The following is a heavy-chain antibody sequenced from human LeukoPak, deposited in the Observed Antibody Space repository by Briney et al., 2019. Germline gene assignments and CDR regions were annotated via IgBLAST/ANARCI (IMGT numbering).Heavy chain of an antibody. D-gene: IGHD3-10*01. CDR2: IYHSGST. Sequence: SQTLSLTCTVSGGSISSGGYYWGWIRQPPGKGLEWIGSIYHSGSTYYNPSLKSRVTISVDTSKNQFSLKLSSVTAADTAVYFCARTEDGSEDYWGQGTLVTVSS. CDR3: ARTEDGSEDY. CDR1: GGSISSGGYY. V-gene: IGHV4-39*07. J-gene: IGHJ4*02.